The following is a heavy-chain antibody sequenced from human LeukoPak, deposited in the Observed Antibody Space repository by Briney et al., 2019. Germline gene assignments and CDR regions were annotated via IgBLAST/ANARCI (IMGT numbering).Heavy chain of an antibody. CDR2: ISSVASYM. CDR1: GFTFPNYN. Sequence: GGALTLSCAASGFTFPNYNINWVRQAPGTGLEWVSSISSVASYMFDADSVRGRFTISRDNAKNSVYLQMNSLRAEDTAVYFWARYCSGSTCSGFYYCGMDVWGQGTTVTVS. CDR3: ARYCSGSTCSGFYYCGMDV. J-gene: IGHJ6*02. V-gene: IGHV3-21*01. D-gene: IGHD2-15*01.